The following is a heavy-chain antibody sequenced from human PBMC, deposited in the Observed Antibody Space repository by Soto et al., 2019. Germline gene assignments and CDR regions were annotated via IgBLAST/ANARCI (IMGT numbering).Heavy chain of an antibody. CDR3: ARVPTGKYGVWNY. V-gene: IGHV3-74*01. Sequence: PGGSLRLSCAASGFTFSSYWMHWVRQAPGKGLVWVSRINPGGSITAYADSVKGRFTISRDNAKNTLYLQMNTLRGDDTAVYCCARVPTGKYGVWNYWGQGTLVTVSS. CDR2: INPGGSIT. CDR1: GFTFSSYW. J-gene: IGHJ4*02. D-gene: IGHD2-8*01.